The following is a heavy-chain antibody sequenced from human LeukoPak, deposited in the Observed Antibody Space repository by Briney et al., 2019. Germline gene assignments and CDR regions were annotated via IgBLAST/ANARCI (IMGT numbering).Heavy chain of an antibody. CDR2: IYYSGST. CDR1: SGSISSSSYY. CDR3: ARAYYYYYYMDV. V-gene: IGHV4-39*07. Sequence: KTSETLSLTCTVSSGSISSSSYYWGWIRQPPGKGLEWIGSIYYSGSTYYNPSLKSRVTISVDTSKNQFSLKLSSVTAADTAVYYCARAYYYYYYMDVWGKGTTVTVSS. J-gene: IGHJ6*03.